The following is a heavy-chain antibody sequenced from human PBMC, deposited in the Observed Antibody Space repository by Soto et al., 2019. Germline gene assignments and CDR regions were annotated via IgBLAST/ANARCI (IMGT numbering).Heavy chain of an antibody. CDR3: ARVLAAAGSLEAVAAPGWFDP. Sequence: SETLSLTCTVSGGSISSGGYYWSWIRQHPGKGLEWIGYIYYSGSTFYNPSLKSRVTISVDTSKNQFSLKLSSVTAADTAVYYCARVLAAAGSLEAVAAPGWFDPWGQGTLVT. V-gene: IGHV4-31*03. J-gene: IGHJ5*02. CDR2: IYYSGST. CDR1: GGSISSGGYY. D-gene: IGHD6-13*01.